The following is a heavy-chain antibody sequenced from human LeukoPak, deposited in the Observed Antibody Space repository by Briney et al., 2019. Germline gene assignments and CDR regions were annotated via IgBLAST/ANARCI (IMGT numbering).Heavy chain of an antibody. CDR3: ARVLKYYDFWSGYYRGGIAAFDI. Sequence: GGSLRLSCAASGFTFSSYEMNWVRQAPGKGLEWVSYISSSGSTMYYADSVKGRFTISRDNAKNSLYLQMNSLRAEDTAVYYCARVLKYYDFWSGYYRGGIAAFDIWGQGTMVTVSS. CDR1: GFTFSSYE. V-gene: IGHV3-48*03. J-gene: IGHJ3*02. D-gene: IGHD3-3*01. CDR2: ISSSGSTM.